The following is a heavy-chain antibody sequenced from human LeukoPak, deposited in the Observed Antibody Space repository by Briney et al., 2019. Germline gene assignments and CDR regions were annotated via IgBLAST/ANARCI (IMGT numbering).Heavy chain of an antibody. D-gene: IGHD6-13*01. J-gene: IGHJ5*02. Sequence: PSETLSLTCTVSGGSISSGGYYWSWIRQHPGKGLEWIGYIYYSGSTYYNPSLKSRVTISVDTSKNQFSLKLSSVTAADTAVYYCASCSSSWFCGHGVDPWGQGTLVTVSS. V-gene: IGHV4-31*03. CDR3: ASCSSSWFCGHGVDP. CDR1: GGSISSGGYY. CDR2: IYYSGST.